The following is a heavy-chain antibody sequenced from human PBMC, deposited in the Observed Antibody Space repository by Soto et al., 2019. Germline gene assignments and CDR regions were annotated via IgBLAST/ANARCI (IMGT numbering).Heavy chain of an antibody. CDR2: IIPIFGTA. J-gene: IGHJ6*02. CDR3: ARGEYYVALYYYYYGMDV. CDR1: GGTFSSYA. D-gene: IGHD1-26*01. Sequence: SVKVYCKASGGTFSSYAISWVRQAPGQGLEWMVGIIPIFGTANYAQKFQGRVTITADESTSTAYMELSSLRSEDTAVYYCARGEYYVALYYYYYGMDVWGQGTTVTVSS. V-gene: IGHV1-69*13.